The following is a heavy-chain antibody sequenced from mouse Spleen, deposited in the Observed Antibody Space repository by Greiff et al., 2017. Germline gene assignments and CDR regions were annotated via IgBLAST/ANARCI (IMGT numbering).Heavy chain of an antibody. CDR1: GFTFSSYA. J-gene: IGHJ3*01. CDR3: AREIHYDYDWFAY. Sequence: EVQVVESGGGLVKPGGSLKLSCAASGFTFSSYAMSWVRQTPEKRLEWVATISSGGSYTYYPDSVKGRFTISRDNAKNTLYLQMSSLRSEDTAMYYCAREIHYDYDWFAYWGQGTLVTVSA. D-gene: IGHD2-4*01. CDR2: ISSGGSYT. V-gene: IGHV5-9-3*01.